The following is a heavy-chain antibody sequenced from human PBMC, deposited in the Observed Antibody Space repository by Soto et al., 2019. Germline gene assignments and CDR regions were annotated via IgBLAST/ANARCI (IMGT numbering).Heavy chain of an antibody. Sequence: SETLSLTCTVSGSSISSGGYYWSWIRQHPGKGLEWIGYIYYSGSTYYNPSLKSRVTISVDTSKNQFSLKLSSVTAADTAVYYCARGGWIAALDPWGQGTLVTVSS. CDR2: IYYSGST. V-gene: IGHV4-31*03. CDR1: GSSISSGGYY. J-gene: IGHJ5*02. CDR3: ARGGWIAALDP. D-gene: IGHD6-25*01.